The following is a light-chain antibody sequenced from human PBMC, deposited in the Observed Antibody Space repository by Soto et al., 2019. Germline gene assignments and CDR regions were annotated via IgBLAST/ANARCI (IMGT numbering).Light chain of an antibody. CDR1: QDGSSW. CDR3: QPDNSVPLT. Sequence: DIQVTQSPSSVSASVGDRVTIKCSTGQDGSSWLAWYQQKPGKAPELLIYSASNLQTGVPSRFSGSGSGTDFTLTISSLQPEDFATYYCQPDNSVPLTFGGGTKIEIK. CDR2: SAS. J-gene: IGKJ4*01. V-gene: IGKV1-12*01.